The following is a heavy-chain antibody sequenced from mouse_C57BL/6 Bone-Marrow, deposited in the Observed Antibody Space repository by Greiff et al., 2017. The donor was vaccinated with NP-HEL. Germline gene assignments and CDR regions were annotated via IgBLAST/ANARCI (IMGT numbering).Heavy chain of an antibody. J-gene: IGHJ3*01. CDR2: IYPRSGNT. V-gene: IGHV1-81*01. CDR1: GYTFTSYG. CDR3: ARSHGNYDPAWFAY. D-gene: IGHD2-1*01. Sequence: QVQLKESGAELARPGASVKLSCKASGYTFTSYGISWVKQRTGQGLEWIGEIYPRSGNTYYNEKFKGKATLTADKSSSTAYMELRSLTSEDSAVYFCARSHGNYDPAWFAYWGQGTLVTVSA.